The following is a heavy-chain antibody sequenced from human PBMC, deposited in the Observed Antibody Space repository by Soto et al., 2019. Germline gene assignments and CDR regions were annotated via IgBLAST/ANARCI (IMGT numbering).Heavy chain of an antibody. CDR1: GFTFSSYG. D-gene: IGHD1-7*01. V-gene: IGHV3-23*01. CDR3: AKDRRAGGNYGFYSDF. J-gene: IGHJ4*02. Sequence: EVQLLESGGGLVQPGGSLRLSCAASGFTFSSYGMTWVRQAPGKGLEWVSVSSATGAGTYYADSVKGRFTISRDNSKNTLYLPMTSLIADDTAVYYCAKDRRAGGNYGFYSDFWGQGALVIVSS. CDR2: SSATGAGT.